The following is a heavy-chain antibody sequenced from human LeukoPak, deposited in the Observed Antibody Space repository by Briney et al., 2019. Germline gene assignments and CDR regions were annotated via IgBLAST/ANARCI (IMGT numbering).Heavy chain of an antibody. D-gene: IGHD4-17*01. Sequence: SVKVSCKASGFTFTTSTIQWVRQARGQRLEWIGWLVVGSGNTNYAQKLQERVTITRDMSTSTAYMELSSLRSEDTAVYYCAAAVTTRADDAFDIWGQGTMVTVSS. J-gene: IGHJ3*02. V-gene: IGHV1-58*02. CDR3: AAAVTTRADDAFDI. CDR1: GFTFTTST. CDR2: LVVGSGNT.